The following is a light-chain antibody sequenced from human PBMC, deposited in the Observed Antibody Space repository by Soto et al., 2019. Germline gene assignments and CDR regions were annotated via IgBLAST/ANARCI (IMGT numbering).Light chain of an antibody. CDR2: YAS. CDR3: QQYNNYPWT. J-gene: IGKJ1*01. V-gene: IGKV1-5*01. CDR1: QSISDW. Sequence: DIQLTQSPSTLSASVGDRVTITCRASQSISDWLAWYQQKPGKAPNLLIYYASSLQSGVPSRFSGSGSGTEFTLTISSLQPDDFATYYCQQYNNYPWTFGQGTKVDIK.